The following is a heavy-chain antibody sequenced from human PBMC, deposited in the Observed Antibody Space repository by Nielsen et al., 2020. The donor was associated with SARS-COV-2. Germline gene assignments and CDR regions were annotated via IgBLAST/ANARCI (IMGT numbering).Heavy chain of an antibody. Sequence: SETLSLTCAVSGGSISSGGYYWSWIRQHPGKGLEWIGYIYYNGATNYNPSLKSRVTISLDTSKKQFSLTLNSATAADTAIYYCASTRWVSGNFYCNSWGQGTLVTVSS. CDR1: GGSISSGGYY. V-gene: IGHV4-61*08. D-gene: IGHD1-7*01. CDR3: ASTRWVSGNFYCNS. CDR2: IYYNGAT. J-gene: IGHJ5*02.